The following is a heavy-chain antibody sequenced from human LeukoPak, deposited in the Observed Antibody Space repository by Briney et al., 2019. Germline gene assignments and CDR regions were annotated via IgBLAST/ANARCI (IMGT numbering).Heavy chain of an antibody. CDR1: GFTFSSYA. CDR2: ISGSGGST. J-gene: IGHJ5*02. Sequence: GGSLRLSCAASGFTFSSYAMTWVRQAPGKGLEWVSGISGSGGSTYYAESVKGRFTISRDNSKNTLYLQMNSLRAEDTAVYYCAKEGSSAIGWFDPWGQGTLVTVSS. D-gene: IGHD6-13*01. CDR3: AKEGSSAIGWFDP. V-gene: IGHV3-23*01.